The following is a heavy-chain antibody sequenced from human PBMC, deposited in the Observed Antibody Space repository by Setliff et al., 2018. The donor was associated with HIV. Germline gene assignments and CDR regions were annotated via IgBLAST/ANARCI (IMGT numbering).Heavy chain of an antibody. CDR3: AKGFSRIVAVISDY. V-gene: IGHV3-7*01. CDR2: IKQDGSEK. CDR1: GFTFSSHW. J-gene: IGHJ4*02. D-gene: IGHD3-22*01. Sequence: PGGSLRLSCAASGFTFSSHWMSWIRQAPGKGLEWVASIKQDGSEKYFVDSVKGRFTISRDNAKDSMFLQMNSLRGEDTAVYYCAKGFSRIVAVISDYWGLGTLVTVSS.